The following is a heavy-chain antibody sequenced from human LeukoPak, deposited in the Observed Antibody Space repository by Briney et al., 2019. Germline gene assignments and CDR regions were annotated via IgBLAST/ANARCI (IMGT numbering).Heavy chain of an antibody. V-gene: IGHV1-3*01. CDR3: AREGPDYYFDY. J-gene: IGHJ4*02. CDR2: INPGNGNT. CDR1: GYTFTSYA. Sequence: ASVTVSFTASGYTFTSYAMHWVRQAPGQRLEWMGWINPGNGNTKYSQKFQGRVTITRDTSASTAYMELSSLRSEDTAVYYCAREGPDYYFDYWGQGTLVTVSS.